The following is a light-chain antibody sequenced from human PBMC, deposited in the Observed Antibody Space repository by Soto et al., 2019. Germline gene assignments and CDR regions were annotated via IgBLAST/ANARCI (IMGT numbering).Light chain of an antibody. CDR1: SSDVGGHNC. V-gene: IGLV2-14*03. CDR2: DVR. CDR3: SSYSSADTLV. Sequence: QSVLTQPASVSGSPGQSITISCTGTSSDVGGHNCVSWYQQHPGRAPKLMIYDVRNRPSGVAHRFSGSKSANTASLVISGLHAEDEADYYCSSYSSADTLVFGGGTKVTVL. J-gene: IGLJ2*01.